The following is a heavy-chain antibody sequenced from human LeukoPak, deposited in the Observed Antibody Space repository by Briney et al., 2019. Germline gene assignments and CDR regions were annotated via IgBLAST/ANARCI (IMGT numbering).Heavy chain of an antibody. J-gene: IGHJ6*02. Sequence: SETLSLTCAVYGGSFSGYYWSWIRQPPGKGLEWIGEINHSGSTNYNPSLKSRVTISVDTSKNQFSLKLSSVTTADTAVYYCARRPYYDILTGYYSAYGMDVWGQGTTVTVSS. CDR1: GGSFSGYY. D-gene: IGHD3-9*01. CDR3: ARRPYYDILTGYYSAYGMDV. V-gene: IGHV4-34*01. CDR2: INHSGST.